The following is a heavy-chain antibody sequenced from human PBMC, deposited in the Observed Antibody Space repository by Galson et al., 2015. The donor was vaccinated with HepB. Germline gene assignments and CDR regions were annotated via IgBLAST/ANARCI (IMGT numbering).Heavy chain of an antibody. CDR3: ARARYYYDSSSLFDY. V-gene: IGHV3-74*01. CDR1: GFGFSSSW. Sequence: SLRLSCAASGFGFSSSWMQWVRRAPGKGLVWVSRINSDGSSTSYADSVKGRFTISRDNAKNTLYLQMNSLRAEDTAVYYCARARYYYDSSSLFDYWGQGTLVTVSS. D-gene: IGHD3-22*01. CDR2: INSDGSST. J-gene: IGHJ4*02.